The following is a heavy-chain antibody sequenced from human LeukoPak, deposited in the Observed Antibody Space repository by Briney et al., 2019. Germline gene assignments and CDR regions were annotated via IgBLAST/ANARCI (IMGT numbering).Heavy chain of an antibody. CDR3: ARDQSMDV. Sequence: PGGSLRLSCAASGFSFSDYFMNWVRQAPGKGLEWVSSISASGSYSDYANSVTGRFTISRDNAKNSLYLQMNSLRAEDTAVYYCARDQSMDVWGQGASVTVSS. V-gene: IGHV3-21*01. CDR2: ISASGSYS. J-gene: IGHJ6*02. CDR1: GFSFSDYF.